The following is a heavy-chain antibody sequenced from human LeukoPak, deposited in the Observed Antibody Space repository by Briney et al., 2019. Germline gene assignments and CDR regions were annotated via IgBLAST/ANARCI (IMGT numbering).Heavy chain of an antibody. V-gene: IGHV3-23*01. CDR3: AKVGYYDRIREPLDV. CDR1: GFTFSSYA. J-gene: IGHJ6*02. D-gene: IGHD3-22*01. Sequence: PGGSLRLSCAASGFTFSSYAMSWVGQAPGKGVEWVSTISGSGGSTYHADSVKGRFTISRDNSKNTLYLQMNSLRAEDTAVYYCAKVGYYDRIREPLDVWGQGTTVTVSS. CDR2: ISGSGGST.